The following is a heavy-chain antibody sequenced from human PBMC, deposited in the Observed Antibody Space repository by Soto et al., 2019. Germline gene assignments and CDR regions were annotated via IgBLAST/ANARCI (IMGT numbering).Heavy chain of an antibody. J-gene: IGHJ4*02. Sequence: SVKVSCKASEGTFNSYAIAWVRQAPGQGLEWMGGIIPYYNTLNYAQKFQDRVTITADDSTNTVYMELSSLRSDDTAVYFCASGASRWYPYFFDSWAQGTLVTVSS. CDR2: IIPYYNTL. CDR3: ASGASRWYPYFFDS. V-gene: IGHV1-69*13. D-gene: IGHD6-13*01. CDR1: EGTFNSYA.